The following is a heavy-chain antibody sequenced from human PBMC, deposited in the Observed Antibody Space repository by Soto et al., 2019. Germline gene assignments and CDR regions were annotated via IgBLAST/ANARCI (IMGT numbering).Heavy chain of an antibody. J-gene: IGHJ4*02. D-gene: IGHD1-7*01. V-gene: IGHV4-4*02. Sequence: TLSLTCAVSGGSFTSNNWWTWVRQPPGQGLEWIGEIYRTGSTNYNPSLKSRVTISLDKSEKQISLKVTSLTAADTAVYYCASRDPGTSVDYWGQGTLVTVSS. CDR1: GGSFTSNNW. CDR3: ASRDPGTSVDY. CDR2: IYRTGST.